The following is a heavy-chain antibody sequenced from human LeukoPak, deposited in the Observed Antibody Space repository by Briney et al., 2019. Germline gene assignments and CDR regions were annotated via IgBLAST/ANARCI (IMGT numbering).Heavy chain of an antibody. CDR1: GGTFSSYA. V-gene: IGHV1-69*05. Sequence: SVRVSCKASGGTFSSYAISLVRQAPGQGLEWMGRIIPIFGTANYAQKFQGRVTITTDESTSTAYMELSSLRSEDTAVYYCARDKMTTVTKPHYYYYYYMDVWGKGTTVTVSS. D-gene: IGHD4-17*01. CDR2: IIPIFGTA. CDR3: ARDKMTTVTKPHYYYYYYMDV. J-gene: IGHJ6*03.